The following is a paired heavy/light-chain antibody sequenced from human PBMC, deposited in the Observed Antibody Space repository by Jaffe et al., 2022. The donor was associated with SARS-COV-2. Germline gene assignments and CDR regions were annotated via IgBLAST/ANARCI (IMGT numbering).Light chain of an antibody. CDR2: DAS. CDR1: QSVSSY. J-gene: IGKJ4*01. Sequence: EIVLTQSPATLSLSPGERATLSCRASQSVSSYLAWYQQKPGQAPRLLIYDASNRATGIPARFSGSGSGTDFTLTISSLEPEDFAVYYCQQRSNWPTVTFGGGTKVEIK. CDR3: QQRSNWPTVT. V-gene: IGKV3-11*01.
Heavy chain of an antibody. CDR3: AKDQRTTLYSSSSYYFDY. Sequence: EVQLLESGGGLVQPGGSLRLSCAASGFTFSSYAMSWVRQAPGKGLEWVSAISGSGGSTYYADSVKGRFTISRDNSKNTLYLQMNSLRAEDTAVYYCAKDQRTTLYSSSSYYFDYWGQGTLVTVSS. CDR1: GFTFSSYA. V-gene: IGHV3-23*01. CDR2: ISGSGGST. J-gene: IGHJ4*02. D-gene: IGHD6-13*01.